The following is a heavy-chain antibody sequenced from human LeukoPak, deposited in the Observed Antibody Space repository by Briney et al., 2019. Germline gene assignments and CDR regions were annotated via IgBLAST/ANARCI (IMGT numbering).Heavy chain of an antibody. V-gene: IGHV3-30-3*01. CDR3: AKLGATDAFDI. D-gene: IGHD6-6*01. J-gene: IGHJ3*02. Sequence: PGRSLRLSCAASGFTFSSYAMHWVRQAPGKGLEWVAVISYDGSNKYYADSVKGRFTISRDNSKNTLYLQMNSLRAEDTAVYYCAKLGATDAFDIWGQGTMVTVSS. CDR2: ISYDGSNK. CDR1: GFTFSSYA.